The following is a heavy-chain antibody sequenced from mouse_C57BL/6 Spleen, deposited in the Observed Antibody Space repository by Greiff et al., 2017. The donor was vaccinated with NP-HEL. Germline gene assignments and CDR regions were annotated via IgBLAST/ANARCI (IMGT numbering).Heavy chain of an antibody. CDR1: GYTFTNYW. CDR3: ATGANLYYAIGY. Sequence: QVQLQQPGAELVKPGASVKLSCKASGYTFTNYWMHWVKQRPGRGLEWIGQIYPNGGGTKYNEKFKSKATLTVDKPSSTAYMQLSSLTSEDSAVYYCATGANLYYAIGYWGKGATVTVAS. J-gene: IGHJ4*01. V-gene: IGHV1-72*01. CDR2: IYPNGGGT. D-gene: IGHD3-1*01.